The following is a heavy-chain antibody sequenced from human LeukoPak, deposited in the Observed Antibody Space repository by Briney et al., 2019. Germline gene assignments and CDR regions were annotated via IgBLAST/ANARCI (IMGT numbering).Heavy chain of an antibody. Sequence: PGDSLTLSYAASGFTFSSYWMQWLRHAPGQGLVWVSRTNIDERSTQYADSVKGRFTNSRDNAKNTLYLQMNSLRAEDTAVYYCARAPSSSWYKCGGSYFDYWGQGTLVTVSS. J-gene: IGHJ4*02. CDR3: ARAPSSSWYKCGGSYFDY. CDR1: GFTFSSYW. CDR2: TNIDERST. V-gene: IGHV3-74*01. D-gene: IGHD6-13*01.